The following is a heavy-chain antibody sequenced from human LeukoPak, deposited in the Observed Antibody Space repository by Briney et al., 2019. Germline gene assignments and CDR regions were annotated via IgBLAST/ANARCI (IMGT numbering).Heavy chain of an antibody. Sequence: GGSLRLSCAASGFTFSSYAMHWVRQAPGKGLEWVAVMSYDGSNKYYADSVKGRFTISRDNSKNTVYLQVNSLRAEDTAVYYCAKKNTRSGLTGPFDYWGQGTLVTVSP. J-gene: IGHJ4*02. V-gene: IGHV3-30-3*02. CDR2: MSYDGSNK. CDR3: AKKNTRSGLTGPFDY. D-gene: IGHD7-27*01. CDR1: GFTFSSYA.